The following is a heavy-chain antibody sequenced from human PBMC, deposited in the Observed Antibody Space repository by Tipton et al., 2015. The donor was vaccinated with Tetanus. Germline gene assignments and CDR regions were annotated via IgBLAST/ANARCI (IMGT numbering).Heavy chain of an antibody. D-gene: IGHD2-8*01. CDR3: ARRALLNYGLDV. Sequence: SLRLSCEASGFTLSRHYMHWVRQAPGKGLVWVSRINPDGRTTTYADSVRGRFTISRDNAKNTLYLHMNSLRVEDTAVFYRARRALLNYGLDVWGQGTTVTVSS. CDR1: GFTLSRHY. V-gene: IGHV3-74*01. CDR2: INPDGRTT. J-gene: IGHJ6*02.